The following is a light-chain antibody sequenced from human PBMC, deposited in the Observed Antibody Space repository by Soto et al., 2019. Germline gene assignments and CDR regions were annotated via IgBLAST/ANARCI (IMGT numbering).Light chain of an antibody. Sequence: DIQMTQSPSTLSASVGDRVTITCRASQSISSWLAWYQQKPGKAPKLLIYKASSLESGVPSRFSDSGSGTEFTLTISSLQPDDFATHYCQQYNNYLWTFGQGTKVEIK. CDR1: QSISSW. CDR3: QQYNNYLWT. J-gene: IGKJ1*01. V-gene: IGKV1-5*03. CDR2: KAS.